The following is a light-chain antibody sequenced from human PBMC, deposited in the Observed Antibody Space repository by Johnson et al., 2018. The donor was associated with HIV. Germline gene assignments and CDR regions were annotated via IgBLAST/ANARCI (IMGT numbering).Light chain of an antibody. CDR2: DND. Sequence: QFVLTQPPSVSAAPGQKVTISCSGSSSNIGNNYVSWYQQLPGTAPKLLIYDNDKRTSGIPYRFSGSKSGPSANLGITGLTTWDEANYYGGTWDSSLSGVFGTGTKVTVL. CDR1: SSNIGNNY. J-gene: IGLJ1*01. CDR3: GTWDSSLSGV. V-gene: IGLV1-51*01.